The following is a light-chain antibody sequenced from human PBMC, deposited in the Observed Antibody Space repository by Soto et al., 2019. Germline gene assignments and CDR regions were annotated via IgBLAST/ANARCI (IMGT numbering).Light chain of an antibody. CDR1: SSDVGGYNY. V-gene: IGLV2-11*01. J-gene: IGLJ1*01. CDR3: CSYAGSYTYV. Sequence: QSALTQPRSVSGSPGQSVTISCTGTSSDVGGYNYVSWYQQHPGKAPKLMIYDVSKRPSGVPDRFSGSKSGNTASLTISGPQAEEGADYYCCSYAGSYTYVFGTGTKLTVL. CDR2: DVS.